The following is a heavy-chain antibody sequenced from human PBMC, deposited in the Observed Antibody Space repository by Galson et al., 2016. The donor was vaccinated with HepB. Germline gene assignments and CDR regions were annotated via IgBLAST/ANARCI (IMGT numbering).Heavy chain of an antibody. CDR1: AGSVSSASYY. D-gene: IGHD3-10*01. CDR3: ARLGVNREEFDY. CDR2: IYYNGST. Sequence: SETLSLTCTASAGSVSSASYYWSWIRQPPGTGLGWIGYIYYNGSTTYNPSLKSRLTISVDTSKNQFSLKMTSVTAADPAVYYCARLGVNREEFDYWGQGTLVTVSS. V-gene: IGHV4-61*01. J-gene: IGHJ4*02.